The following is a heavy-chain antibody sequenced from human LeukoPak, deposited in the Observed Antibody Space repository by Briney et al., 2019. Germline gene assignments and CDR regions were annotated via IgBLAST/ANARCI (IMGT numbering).Heavy chain of an antibody. CDR3: VRIDYSNAFDI. CDR2: MNPKTGNT. V-gene: IGHV1-8*01. CDR1: GYTFTNYD. J-gene: IGHJ3*02. D-gene: IGHD4-11*01. Sequence: ASVKVSCKASGYTFTNYDINWVRQATGQGLEWMGWMNPKTGNTGSAQKLQGRVTITGNTSISTAYMELSSLRSEDTAVYYCVRIDYSNAFDIWGQGTMVTVSS.